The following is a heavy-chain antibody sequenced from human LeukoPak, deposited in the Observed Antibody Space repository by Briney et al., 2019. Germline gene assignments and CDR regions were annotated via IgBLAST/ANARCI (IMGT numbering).Heavy chain of an antibody. V-gene: IGHV4-59*01. J-gene: IGHJ4*02. D-gene: IGHD3-10*01. CDR2: IYNSGST. CDR1: GGSISVYY. Sequence: LETLSLTCTVSGGSISVYYWSWIRQPPGKGLEWIGYIYNSGSTNYNPSLKSRLTISVDTSKNQFSLKLRSVTAADTAVYYCARDRELGHWGQGTLVTVSS. CDR3: ARDRELGH.